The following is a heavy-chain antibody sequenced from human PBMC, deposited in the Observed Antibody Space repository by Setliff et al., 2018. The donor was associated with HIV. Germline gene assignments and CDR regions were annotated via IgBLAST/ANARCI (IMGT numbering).Heavy chain of an antibody. CDR3: AREIWGQVAHVPYGMDV. Sequence: SETLSLTCTVSGGSISSYYWSWIRQPAGKGLEWIGRFYTSGSTNYNPSLKSRFTMSVDTSKNQFSLKVRYVTAADTAIYYCAREIWGQVAHVPYGMDVWGKGTTVTVSS. V-gene: IGHV4-4*07. CDR1: GGSISSYY. D-gene: IGHD5-12*01. J-gene: IGHJ6*04. CDR2: FYTSGST.